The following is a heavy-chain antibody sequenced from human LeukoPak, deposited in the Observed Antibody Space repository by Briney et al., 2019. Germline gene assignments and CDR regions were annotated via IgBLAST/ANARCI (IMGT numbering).Heavy chain of an antibody. Sequence: GASVKVSCKASGYTFTSYGISWVRQAPGQGLEWMGWISAYNGNTNYAQKLQGRVTMTTDTSTSTAYVELRSLRSDDTAVYYCASGVDYGDSPFDYWGQGTLVTVSS. J-gene: IGHJ4*02. D-gene: IGHD4-17*01. CDR3: ASGVDYGDSPFDY. V-gene: IGHV1-18*01. CDR1: GYTFTSYG. CDR2: ISAYNGNT.